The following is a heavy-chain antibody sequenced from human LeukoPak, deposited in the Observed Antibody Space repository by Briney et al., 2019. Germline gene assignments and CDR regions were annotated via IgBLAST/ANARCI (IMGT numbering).Heavy chain of an antibody. CDR1: GGSISSGDYY. V-gene: IGHV4-30-4*08. CDR2: IYYSGST. Sequence: SETLSLTCTVSGGSISSGDYYWSWIRQPPGKGLEWIGYIYYSGSTYYNPSLKSRVTILEDTSKNQFSLKLSSVTAADTAVYYCAGVRELLPDYWGQGTLVTVSS. J-gene: IGHJ4*02. D-gene: IGHD1-26*01. CDR3: AGVRELLPDY.